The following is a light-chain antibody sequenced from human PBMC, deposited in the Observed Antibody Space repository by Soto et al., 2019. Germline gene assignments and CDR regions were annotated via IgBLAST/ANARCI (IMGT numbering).Light chain of an antibody. CDR2: KAS. V-gene: IGKV1-5*03. CDR3: QLYNNYAFT. CDR1: QSISSW. J-gene: IGKJ3*01. Sequence: DIQMTQSPSTLSASVGDRVNITCRASQSISSWLAWYQQKAGESPKLLMYKASTLDSGVPSRFSGSGSGTEFTLTISSLQPEDFATYYCQLYNNYAFTFGPGTKVDFK.